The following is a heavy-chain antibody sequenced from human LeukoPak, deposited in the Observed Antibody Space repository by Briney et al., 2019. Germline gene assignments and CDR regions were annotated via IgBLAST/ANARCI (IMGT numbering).Heavy chain of an antibody. CDR2: MNPDSGNT. Sequence: GASVKVSCKASGGTFSSYAISWVRQATGQGLEWMGWMNPDSGNTGYAQKFQGRVTMTRNTSISTAYMELSSLRSEDTAVYYCARVERELAFDIWGQGTMVTVSS. J-gene: IGHJ3*02. CDR1: GGTFSSYA. CDR3: ARVERELAFDI. V-gene: IGHV1-8*02. D-gene: IGHD1-26*01.